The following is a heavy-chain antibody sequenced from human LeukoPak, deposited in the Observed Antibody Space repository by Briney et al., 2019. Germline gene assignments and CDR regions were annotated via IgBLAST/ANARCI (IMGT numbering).Heavy chain of an antibody. CDR1: GFTFSNYA. D-gene: IGHD3-9*01. CDR3: AKWGDFDILTGYYVSDF. V-gene: IGHV3-23*01. Sequence: GGSLRLSCVASGFTFSNYAMSRVRQAPGKRLEWVSAVTGRGGSTYYADSVKGRFTISRDNSRNTLFLQMNSLRAEDTDIYYCAKWGDFDILTGYYVSDFWGQGTLVTVSS. CDR2: VTGRGGST. J-gene: IGHJ4*02.